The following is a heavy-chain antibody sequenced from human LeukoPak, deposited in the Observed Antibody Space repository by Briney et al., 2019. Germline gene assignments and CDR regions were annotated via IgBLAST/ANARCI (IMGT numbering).Heavy chain of an antibody. D-gene: IGHD6-6*01. Sequence: GGSLRLSCAASGFTFSSYAMSWVRQAPGKGLEWVSAISGSGGSTYYADSAKGRFTISRDNSKNTVYLQMNSLRAEDTAVYYRAKARYSSSWWVVDYWGQGTLVTVSS. CDR1: GFTFSSYA. CDR2: ISGSGGST. J-gene: IGHJ4*02. CDR3: AKARYSSSWWVVDY. V-gene: IGHV3-23*01.